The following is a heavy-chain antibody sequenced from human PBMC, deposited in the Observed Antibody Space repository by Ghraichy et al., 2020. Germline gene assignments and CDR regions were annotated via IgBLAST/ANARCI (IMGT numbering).Heavy chain of an antibody. Sequence: SETLSLTWTVSGGSISSYYWSWIRQPAGKGLEWIGRIYTSGSTNYNPSLKSRVTMSVDTSKNQFSLKLSSVTAADTAVYYCARAQRDGGIQLWSEYFDYWGQGTLVTVSS. V-gene: IGHV4-4*07. CDR1: GGSISSYY. CDR2: IYTSGST. CDR3: ARAQRDGGIQLWSEYFDY. D-gene: IGHD5-18*01. J-gene: IGHJ4*02.